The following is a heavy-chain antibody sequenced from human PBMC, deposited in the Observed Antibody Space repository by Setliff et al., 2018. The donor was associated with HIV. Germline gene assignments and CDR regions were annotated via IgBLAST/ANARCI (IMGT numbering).Heavy chain of an antibody. CDR3: AKDMNRGGYSDSSPHDF. Sequence: GASVKVSCKASGYTFTSYYIHWVRQAPGQGLEWMGIVIPSTGDTNYAQNFQGRVTMTRDTSTNTVYMELSGLRSEDTAVYYCAKDMNRGGYSDSSPHDFWGQGTLVTVSS. D-gene: IGHD3-22*01. J-gene: IGHJ4*02. CDR1: GYTFTSYY. V-gene: IGHV1-46*01. CDR2: VIPSTGDT.